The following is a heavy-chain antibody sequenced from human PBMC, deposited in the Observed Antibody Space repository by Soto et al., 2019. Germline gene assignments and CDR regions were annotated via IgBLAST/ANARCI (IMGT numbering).Heavy chain of an antibody. Sequence: PGKSLRLSCAASGFTLSNYWMTWVRQAPGKGLEWVANINKDGSQKNYVDSVKGRFTIARDNGQNSLSLQINSLRVEDTAVYYCVRELGLAYWGQGALVTGSS. CDR3: VRELGLAY. CDR2: INKDGSQK. CDR1: GFTLSNYW. V-gene: IGHV3-7*03. D-gene: IGHD7-27*01. J-gene: IGHJ4*02.